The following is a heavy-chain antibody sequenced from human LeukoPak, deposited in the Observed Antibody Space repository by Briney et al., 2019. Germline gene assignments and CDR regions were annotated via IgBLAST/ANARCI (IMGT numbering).Heavy chain of an antibody. CDR2: IIPIFGTA. Sequence: GASVKVSCKASGGTFSSYAISWVRQAPGQGLEWMGGIIPIFGTANYAQKFQGRVTITTDESTSTAYMELSSLRSEDTAVYYCARGGGSYDFWSGYYAWAEYFQHWRQGTLVTVSS. J-gene: IGHJ1*01. CDR1: GGTFSSYA. CDR3: ARGGGSYDFWSGYYAWAEYFQH. D-gene: IGHD3-3*01. V-gene: IGHV1-69*05.